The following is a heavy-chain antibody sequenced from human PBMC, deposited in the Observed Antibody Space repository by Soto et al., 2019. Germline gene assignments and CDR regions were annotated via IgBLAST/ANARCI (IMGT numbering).Heavy chain of an antibody. CDR2: FSATSENT. J-gene: IGHJ4*02. D-gene: IGHD3-16*01. CDR1: GFFFSSYT. CDR3: AKARDQQWGRPPLDY. Sequence: EVQLLESGGGLVQPGGSLRLSCVGSGFFFSSYTMTWVRQAPGKGLEWVSSFSATSENTYYADSVRGRFTISRDNSKNSIFLQMNSLTAEYTAMYYCAKARDQQWGRPPLDYWGQGILVIVSS. V-gene: IGHV3-23*01.